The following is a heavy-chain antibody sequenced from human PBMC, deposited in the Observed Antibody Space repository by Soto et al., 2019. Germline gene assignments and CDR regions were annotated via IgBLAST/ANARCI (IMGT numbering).Heavy chain of an antibody. J-gene: IGHJ5*02. CDR2: ISYSGST. CDR3: ARGADIAVVITATPDYWFDP. V-gene: IGHV4-30-4*01. Sequence: QVQLQESGPGLVNPSQTLSLTCTVSGASIRSGDYFWSWIRQPPGKGLEWIGYISYSGSTYYNPSLESRVSVSVGTSTNQFSLKLSSVTAADTAVYFCARGADIAVVITATPDYWFDPWGQGTLVTVSS. CDR1: GASIRSGDYF. D-gene: IGHD2-15*01.